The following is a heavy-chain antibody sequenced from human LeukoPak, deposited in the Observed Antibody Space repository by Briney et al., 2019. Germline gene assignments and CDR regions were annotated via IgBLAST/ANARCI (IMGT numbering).Heavy chain of an antibody. D-gene: IGHD1-26*01. Sequence: KPGGSLILSCAASGFTFSSYSMNWVRQAPGKRLEWVSSISSSSSYIYYADSVKGRFTISRDNAKNSLYLQMNSLRAEDTAVYYCARVNMGAVLDYWGQGTLVTVSS. CDR2: ISSSSSYI. CDR1: GFTFSSYS. V-gene: IGHV3-21*01. CDR3: ARVNMGAVLDY. J-gene: IGHJ4*02.